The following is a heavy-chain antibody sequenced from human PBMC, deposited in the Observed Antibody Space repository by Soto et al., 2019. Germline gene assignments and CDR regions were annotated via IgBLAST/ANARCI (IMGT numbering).Heavy chain of an antibody. Sequence: GSLRLSCAASRFTFSSYTMNWVRQAPGKGLEWVSSISSSSSYISYADSVKGRFTISRDNAKNSLYLQMNSLRAEDTAVYYCARDHVAAAVPDYWGQGTLVTVSS. J-gene: IGHJ4*02. CDR3: ARDHVAAAVPDY. CDR1: RFTFSSYT. CDR2: ISSSSSYI. D-gene: IGHD6-13*01. V-gene: IGHV3-21*01.